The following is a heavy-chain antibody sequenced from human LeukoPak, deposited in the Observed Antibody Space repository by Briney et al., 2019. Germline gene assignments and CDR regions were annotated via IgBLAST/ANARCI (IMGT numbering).Heavy chain of an antibody. D-gene: IGHD2-2*01. CDR2: MNPNSGNT. V-gene: IGHV1-8*01. J-gene: IGHJ6*03. CDR3: ARKDIVVVPAAMWDYYYYYYMDV. CDR1: GYTFTSYD. Sequence: ASVKVSCKASGYTFTSYDINWVRQATGQGLEWMGWMNPNSGNTGYAQKFQGRVTMTRNTSISTAYMELSSLRSEDTAVYYCARKDIVVVPAAMWDYYYYYYMDVWGKGTTGTVSS.